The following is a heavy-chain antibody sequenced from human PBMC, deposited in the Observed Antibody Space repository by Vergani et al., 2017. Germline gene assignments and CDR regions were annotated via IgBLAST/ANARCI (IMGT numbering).Heavy chain of an antibody. CDR3: ARELTTVTTWSYYYYGMDV. D-gene: IGHD4-17*01. Sequence: QVQLQQSGPGLVKPSQTLSLTCAISGDSVSSNSAAWNWIRQSPSRGLEWLGRTYYRSKWYNDYAVSVKSRITINPDTSKNQFSLQLNSVTPEDTAVYYCARELTTVTTWSYYYYGMDVWGQGTTVTVSS. J-gene: IGHJ6*02. CDR2: TYYRSKWYN. V-gene: IGHV6-1*01. CDR1: GDSVSSNSAA.